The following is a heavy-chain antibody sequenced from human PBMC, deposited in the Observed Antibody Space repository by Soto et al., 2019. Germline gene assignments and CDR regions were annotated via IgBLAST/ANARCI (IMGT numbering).Heavy chain of an antibody. J-gene: IGHJ6*03. CDR1: GFTFSSYG. CDR2: IWYDGSNK. CDR3: ARDRAYYYYMDV. Sequence: GXSPRLSCAASGFTFSSYGVHWFRQAPGKGLEWVAVIWYDGSNKYYADSVKGRFTISRDNSKNTLYLQMNSLRAEDTAVYYCARDRAYYYYMDVWGKGTTVTVSS. V-gene: IGHV3-33*01.